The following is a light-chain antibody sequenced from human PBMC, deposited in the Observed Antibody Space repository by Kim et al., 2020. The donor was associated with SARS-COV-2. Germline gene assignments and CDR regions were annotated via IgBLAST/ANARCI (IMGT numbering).Light chain of an antibody. CDR3: SSYAGSNNLV. CDR1: SSDVAGCNY. Sequence: GQPITISCTGSSSDVAGCNYVTWYQQHPRKAPKLMIYEISNRPSGVPDRFSGSKYGNTASLTVSGLQDEDEADYYCSSYAGSNNLVFGGGTQLTVL. CDR2: EIS. V-gene: IGLV2-8*01. J-gene: IGLJ2*01.